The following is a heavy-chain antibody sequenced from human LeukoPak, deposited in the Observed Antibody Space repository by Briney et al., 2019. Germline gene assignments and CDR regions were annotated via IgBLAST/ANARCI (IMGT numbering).Heavy chain of an antibody. Sequence: SETLSLTSTVSGGSISSSSYYWGWIRQPPGKGLEWIGSIYYSGSTYYNPSLKSRVTISVDTSKNQFSLKLSSVTAADTAVYYCARDSFRGKIDYWGQGTLVTVSS. CDR2: IYYSGST. V-gene: IGHV4-39*07. CDR3: ARDSFRGKIDY. CDR1: GGSISSSSYY. J-gene: IGHJ4*02. D-gene: IGHD3-16*01.